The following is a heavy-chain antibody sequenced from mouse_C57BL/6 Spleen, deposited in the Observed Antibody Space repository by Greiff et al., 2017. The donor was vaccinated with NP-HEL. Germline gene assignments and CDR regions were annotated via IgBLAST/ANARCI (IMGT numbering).Heavy chain of an antibody. J-gene: IGHJ1*03. D-gene: IGHD2-1*01. CDR1: GYTFTSYS. CDR2: INPSSGCT. Sequence: QVQLQQSGAELVRPGASVKMSCKASGYTFTSYSMHWVKQRPGQGLEWIGYINPSSGCTKYNQKFKDKATLTVDKSSSTAYMQLSSLTSEDSAVYYCARSLYGNYWYFDVWGTGTTVTVSS. CDR3: ARSLYGNYWYFDV. V-gene: IGHV1-4*01.